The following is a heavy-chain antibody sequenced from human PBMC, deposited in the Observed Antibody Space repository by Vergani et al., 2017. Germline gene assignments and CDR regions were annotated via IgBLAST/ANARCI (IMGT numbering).Heavy chain of an antibody. CDR1: GFTFDDYA. CDR3: AKVRGVYGDFGALDY. CDR2: ISWNSGSI. V-gene: IGHV3-9*01. Sequence: EVQLVESGGGLVQPGRSLRLSCAASGFTFDDYAMHWARQAPGKGLEWVSGISWNSGSIGYADSVKGRFTISRDKAKNSLYLQMNSLRSEDTALFYCAKVRGVYGDFGALDYWGQGTLVTVSS. J-gene: IGHJ4*02. D-gene: IGHD4-17*01.